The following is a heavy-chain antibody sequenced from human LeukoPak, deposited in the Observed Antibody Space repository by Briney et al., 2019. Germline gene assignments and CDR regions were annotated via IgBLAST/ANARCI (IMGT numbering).Heavy chain of an antibody. CDR3: ARFDYNDFFFFQD. CDR1: GYTFTGYY. CDR2: IHPNSGVT. D-gene: IGHD4-17*01. V-gene: IGHV1-2*02. J-gene: IGHJ1*01. Sequence: ASVKVSCKASGYTFTGYYIHWVRQAPGQGLEWMGWIHPNSGVTKYAQNFQGRVTLTRDTSISTAYMELSRLRSDDTAVYYCARFDYNDFFFFQDWGQGTLVTVSS.